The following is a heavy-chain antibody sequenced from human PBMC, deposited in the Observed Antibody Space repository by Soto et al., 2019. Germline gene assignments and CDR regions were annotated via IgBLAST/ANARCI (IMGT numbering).Heavy chain of an antibody. CDR3: ARDGSGSYYVWLDR. D-gene: IGHD3-10*01. Sequence: ASVKVSCKASGYTFTSYDINWVRQATGQGLEWMGWMNPNRGNTGYAQKFQGRVTMTRNTSISTAYMELSSLRSEDTAVYYCARDGSGSYYVWLDRWGQGTLVTVSS. J-gene: IGHJ5*02. CDR1: GYTFTSYD. V-gene: IGHV1-8*01. CDR2: MNPNRGNT.